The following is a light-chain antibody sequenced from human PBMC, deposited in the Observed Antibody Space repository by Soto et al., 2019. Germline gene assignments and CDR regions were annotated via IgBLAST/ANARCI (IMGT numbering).Light chain of an antibody. Sequence: IQMTQSPSSLSASVGDRVTLTCQASHDIRDHLHWYQQKPGKPPKLLIYDASNLQTGVPSRFSGSGSGTDFTLTISSLQPEDFATYYCQQSYSTSWTFGQGTKVDIK. V-gene: IGKV1-39*01. CDR1: HDIRDH. CDR3: QQSYSTSWT. CDR2: DAS. J-gene: IGKJ1*01.